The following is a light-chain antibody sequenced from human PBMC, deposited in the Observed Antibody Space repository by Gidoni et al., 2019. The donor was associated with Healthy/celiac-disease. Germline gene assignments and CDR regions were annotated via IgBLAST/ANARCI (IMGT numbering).Light chain of an antibody. CDR3: QQYNSYLFT. CDR2: KAS. V-gene: IGKV1-5*03. CDR1: QSISSW. Sequence: DIQITQSPSTLSASVGDRVTIPLRASQSISSWLAWYLQKPGKAPKLLIYKASSLESGVPSRFSGSGSGTEFTLTISSLQPDDFATYYCQQYNSYLFTFGPGTKVDIK. J-gene: IGKJ3*01.